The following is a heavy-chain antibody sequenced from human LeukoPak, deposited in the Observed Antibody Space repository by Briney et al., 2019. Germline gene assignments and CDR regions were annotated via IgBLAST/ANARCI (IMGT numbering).Heavy chain of an antibody. Sequence: PGGSLRLSCAASGFTVSSNYMSWIRQPPGKRLEWIGYIFNRGSTNYNPSLRSRVSMSVDTSRDQYSLRLSSVTAADTAIYYCASRPAGTTWYGIFDYWSQGTLVTVSS. CDR1: GFTVSSNY. CDR3: ASRPAGTTWYGIFDY. V-gene: IGHV4-59*02. CDR2: IFNRGST. D-gene: IGHD6-13*01. J-gene: IGHJ4*02.